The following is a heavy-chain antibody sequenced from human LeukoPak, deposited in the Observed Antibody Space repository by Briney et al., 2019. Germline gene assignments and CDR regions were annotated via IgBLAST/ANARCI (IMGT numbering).Heavy chain of an antibody. V-gene: IGHV4-30-4*08. CDR3: ARDRYGDFEDY. D-gene: IGHD4-17*01. J-gene: IGHJ4*02. CDR2: ISYSGNP. CDR1: GGSINTANYY. Sequence: PSETLSLTCNVSGGSINTANYYWTWIRQPPGKGLEWIGYISYSGNPYYNPSLNSRVTISLDTSKNQFSLRLNSVTAADTAMYYCARDRYGDFEDYWGQGTLVTVSS.